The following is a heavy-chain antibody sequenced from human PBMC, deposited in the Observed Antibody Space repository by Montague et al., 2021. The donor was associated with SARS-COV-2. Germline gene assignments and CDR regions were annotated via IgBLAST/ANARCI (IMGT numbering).Heavy chain of an antibody. CDR1: GGSISSYY. Sequence: SETLSLTCSVSGGSISSYYWSWIRQPAGKGLEWIGRIYTSGSTNFNPSLKSRVTMSVDTSKNQFSLKLSSVTAADTAVYYCARDVGVPLAPPYSWFDPWGQGTRSPSPQ. J-gene: IGHJ5*02. D-gene: IGHD2-2*01. V-gene: IGHV4-4*07. CDR2: IYTSGST. CDR3: ARDVGVPLAPPYSWFDP.